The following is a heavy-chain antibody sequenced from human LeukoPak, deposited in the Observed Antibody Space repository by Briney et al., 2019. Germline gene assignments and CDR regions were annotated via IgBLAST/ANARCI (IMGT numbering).Heavy chain of an antibody. CDR3: AREGPRGNSQFDY. CDR2: IWYDGSNK. Sequence: GGSLRLSCAASGFTFSSYGMHWVRQAPGKGLEWVALIWYDGSNKYYADSVRGRFTIFRDNSKNTLYLQMNSLRAEDTAIYYCAREGPRGNSQFDYWGQGTLVTVSS. D-gene: IGHD4-23*01. J-gene: IGHJ4*02. V-gene: IGHV3-33*01. CDR1: GFTFSSYG.